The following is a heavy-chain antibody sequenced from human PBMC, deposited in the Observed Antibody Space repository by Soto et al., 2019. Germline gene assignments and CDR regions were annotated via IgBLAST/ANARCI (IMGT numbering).Heavy chain of an antibody. D-gene: IGHD3-10*01. CDR1: GFPFRYYA. CDR2: VSGAGGKT. CDR3: AKESVWYGGQYFHH. Sequence: GGSLRLSCSASGFPFRYYAMNWVRQAPGKGLQWVAGVSGAGGKTDYGDSVEGRFTISRDNSKNILYLQMDSLRADDTAVYYCAKESVWYGGQYFHHWGQGTLVTVSS. J-gene: IGHJ1*01. V-gene: IGHV3-23*01.